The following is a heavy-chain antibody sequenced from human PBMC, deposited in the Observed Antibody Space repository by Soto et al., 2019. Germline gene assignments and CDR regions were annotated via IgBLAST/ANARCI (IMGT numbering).Heavy chain of an antibody. CDR2: MNPNSGDT. CDR3: ARGPGSSDWRFSYYYMDV. D-gene: IGHD6-19*01. Sequence: QVQLVQSGAEVKKPGASVKVSCTFTSYDINWVRQAPGQGLEWMAWMNPNSGDTRYAQKLQGRVTMTRNTSSFTAYIELSSLRSEDTAVYYCARGPGSSDWRFSYYYMDVWGQGTTVTVSS. CDR1: FTSYD. J-gene: IGHJ6*02. V-gene: IGHV1-8*01.